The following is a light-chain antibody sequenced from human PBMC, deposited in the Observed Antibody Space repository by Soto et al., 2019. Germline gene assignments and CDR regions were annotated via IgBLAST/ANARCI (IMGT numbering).Light chain of an antibody. V-gene: IGKV3-11*01. CDR3: LQRSTWPLT. CDR1: QSVARY. CDR2: DAS. Sequence: EIVLTQSPATLSLSPGERATLSCRASQSVARYLTWYKQKPGQAPRLLIYDASSRATGIPARFRGSGSGTDFPLTISSLEPEDCAVCYCLQRSTWPLTFGGGTKVEIK. J-gene: IGKJ4*01.